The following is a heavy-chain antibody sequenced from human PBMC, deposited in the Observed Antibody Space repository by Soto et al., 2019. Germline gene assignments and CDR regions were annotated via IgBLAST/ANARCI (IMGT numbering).Heavy chain of an antibody. CDR2: ISGSGGST. J-gene: IGHJ4*02. Sequence: EVQLLESGGGLVQPGGSLRLSCAASGFTFSSYAMSWVRQAPGKGLEWVSAISGSGGSTYYADSVKGRFTISRDNSKNTLYLQMNRLRAEDTAVYYCAKDFFAGIRRAYWGQGTLVTVSS. CDR1: GFTFSSYA. CDR3: AKDFFAGIRRAY. D-gene: IGHD1-20*01. V-gene: IGHV3-23*01.